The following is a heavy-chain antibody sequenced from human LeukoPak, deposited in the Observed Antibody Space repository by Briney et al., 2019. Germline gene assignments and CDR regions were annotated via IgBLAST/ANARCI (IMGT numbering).Heavy chain of an antibody. CDR3: ARDRIAVAGRYYYCYGMDV. D-gene: IGHD6-19*01. Sequence: SETLSLTCTVSGGSISSYYWSWIRQPPGKGLEWIGYIYYSGSTNYNPSLKSRVTISVDTSKNQFSLKLSSVTAADTAVYYCARDRIAVAGRYYYCYGMDVWGQGTTVTVSS. CDR1: GGSISSYY. CDR2: IYYSGST. V-gene: IGHV4-59*01. J-gene: IGHJ6*02.